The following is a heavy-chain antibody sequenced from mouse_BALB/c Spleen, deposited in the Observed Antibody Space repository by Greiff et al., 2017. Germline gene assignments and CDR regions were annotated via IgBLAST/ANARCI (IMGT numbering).Heavy chain of an antibody. V-gene: IGHV1-7*01. CDR1: GYTFTSYW. CDR2: INPSTGYT. Sequence: QVQLKQSGAELAKPGASVKMSCKASGYTFTSYWMHWVKQRPGQGLEWIGYINPSTGYTEYNQKFKDKATLTADKSSSTAYMQLSSLTSEDSAVYYCASGWLLRGFAYWGQGTLVTVSA. J-gene: IGHJ3*01. D-gene: IGHD2-3*01. CDR3: ASGWLLRGFAY.